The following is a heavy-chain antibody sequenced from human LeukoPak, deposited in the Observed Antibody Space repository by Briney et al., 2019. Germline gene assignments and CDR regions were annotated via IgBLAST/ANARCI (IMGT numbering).Heavy chain of an antibody. CDR1: GFTFDDYA. V-gene: IGHV3-43*01. D-gene: IGHD4-23*01. J-gene: IGHJ4*02. Sequence: GRSLRLSCVASGFTFDDYAMHWVRQAPGKGLEWVSLISWDGGSTYYADSVKGRFTISRDNSKNSLYLQMNSLRTEDTALYYCAKGEDYGGNLLVYWGQGTLVTVSS. CDR2: ISWDGGST. CDR3: AKGEDYGGNLLVY.